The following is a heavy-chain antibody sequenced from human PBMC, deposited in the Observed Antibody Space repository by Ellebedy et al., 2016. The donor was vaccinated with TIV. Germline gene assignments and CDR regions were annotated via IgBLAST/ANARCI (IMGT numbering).Heavy chain of an antibody. CDR3: ARSQPDYGDYGYYFDY. V-gene: IGHV4-59*01. D-gene: IGHD4-17*01. Sequence: MPSETLSLTCTVSGGSISSYYWSWIRQPPGRGLEWIGYVSYSGSTNYNPSLKSRVTISVDTSKNQFSLKLSSVTAADTAVYYCARSQPDYGDYGYYFDYWGQGTLVTVSP. J-gene: IGHJ4*02. CDR1: GGSISSYY. CDR2: VSYSGST.